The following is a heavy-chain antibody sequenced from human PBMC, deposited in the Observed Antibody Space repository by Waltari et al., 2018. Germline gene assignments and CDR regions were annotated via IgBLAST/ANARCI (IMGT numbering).Heavy chain of an antibody. Sequence: QVQLVQSGAEVKKPGSSVKVSCKASGGTFSSYAISWVRQAPGQGLEWMGGITPSFGTARYAQKFQGRVRITADESTSTAYMALSSLRSEDTAVYYCARTTMVQGLPCGWVDPWGQGTLVTVSS. CDR3: ARTTMVQGLPCGWVDP. J-gene: IGHJ5*02. CDR1: GGTFSSYA. V-gene: IGHV1-69*13. D-gene: IGHD3-10*01. CDR2: ITPSFGTA.